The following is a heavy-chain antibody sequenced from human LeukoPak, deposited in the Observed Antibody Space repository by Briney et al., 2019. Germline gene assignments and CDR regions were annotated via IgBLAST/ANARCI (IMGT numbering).Heavy chain of an antibody. CDR3: ARDMYYYDSPDY. CDR2: INPNSGGT. Sequence: ASVKVSCKASGYTFTGYYMHWVRQAPGQGLEWMGWINPNSGGTNYAQKFQGRVTMTRDTSISTAYMELSRLRSDDTAVYYCARDMYYYDSPDYWGQGTLVTVSS. CDR1: GYTFTGYY. V-gene: IGHV1-2*02. D-gene: IGHD3-22*01. J-gene: IGHJ4*02.